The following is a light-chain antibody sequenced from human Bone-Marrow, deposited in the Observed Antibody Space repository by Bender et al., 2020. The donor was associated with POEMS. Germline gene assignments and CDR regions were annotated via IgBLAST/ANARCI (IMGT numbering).Light chain of an antibody. CDR1: NSDVGGYNY. Sequence: QSALTQPASVSGSPGQSISISCTGTNSDVGGYNYVSWYQQHPGKVPKLMIYDVTNRPSGVSNRFSGSKSGNTAFLTISGLQAEDEADYYCSSYTSSSTLGVFGTGTKVTVL. V-gene: IGLV2-14*03. CDR2: DVT. J-gene: IGLJ1*01. CDR3: SSYTSSSTLGV.